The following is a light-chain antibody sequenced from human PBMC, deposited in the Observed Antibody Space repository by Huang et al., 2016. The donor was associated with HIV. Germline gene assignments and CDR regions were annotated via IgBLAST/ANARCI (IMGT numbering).Light chain of an antibody. CDR2: GAS. CDR3: QQYNNWPPGS. J-gene: IGKJ3*01. Sequence: EVVMTQSPTTLSVSPGESATLSCMTSQYISTNLAWYQQKPGQAPRLRIYGASTRATGIPARFSGSGSGTEFTLTISSLQSEDFALYYCQQYNNWPPGSFGPGTKVDIK. CDR1: QYISTN. V-gene: IGKV3-15*01.